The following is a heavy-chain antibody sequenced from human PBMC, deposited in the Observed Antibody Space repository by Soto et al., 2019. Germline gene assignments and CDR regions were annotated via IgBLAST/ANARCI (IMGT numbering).Heavy chain of an antibody. D-gene: IGHD3-16*01. CDR2: IIPIFGTA. CDR1: GGTFSSYA. J-gene: IGHJ6*02. Sequence: SVKVSCKASGGTFSSYAISWVRQAPGQGLEWMGGIIPIFGTANYAQKFQGRVTITADESTSTAYMELSSLRSEDTAVYYCARDRRGGYYYYYGMDVWGQGTTVTAP. V-gene: IGHV1-69*13. CDR3: ARDRRGGYYYYYGMDV.